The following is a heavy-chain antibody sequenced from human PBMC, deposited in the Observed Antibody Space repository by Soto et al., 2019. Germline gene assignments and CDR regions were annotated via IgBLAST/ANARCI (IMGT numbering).Heavy chain of an antibody. Sequence: AGSLRLSCAASGFTFSIYWMSWVLQAPGKGLEWVANIKQDGSEKYYVDSVKGRFTISRDNAKNSLYLQMNSLRAEDTAVYYCARVRSHSSGFFDYWGQGTLVTVSS. J-gene: IGHJ4*02. CDR1: GFTFSIYW. V-gene: IGHV3-7*05. CDR2: IKQDGSEK. D-gene: IGHD3-22*01. CDR3: ARVRSHSSGFFDY.